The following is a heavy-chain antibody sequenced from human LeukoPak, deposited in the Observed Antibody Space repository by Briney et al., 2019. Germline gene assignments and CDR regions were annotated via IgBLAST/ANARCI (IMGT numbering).Heavy chain of an antibody. CDR1: GYSSTNYW. Sequence: GESLQISCQGSGYSSTNYWIGWVRQMPGKGLEWMGIIYLGDSDTRYSPSFQGQVTISADKSITTAYLQWSSLKASDTAIYYCARHPSYTSGWPLDCWGQGTLVTVSS. J-gene: IGHJ4*02. CDR2: IYLGDSDT. D-gene: IGHD6-19*01. CDR3: ARHPSYTSGWPLDC. V-gene: IGHV5-51*01.